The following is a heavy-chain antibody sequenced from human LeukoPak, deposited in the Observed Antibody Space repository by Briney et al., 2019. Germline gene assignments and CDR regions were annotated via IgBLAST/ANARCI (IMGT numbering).Heavy chain of an antibody. CDR3: ARDLGWNYYYYMDV. V-gene: IGHV4-59*01. J-gene: IGHJ6*03. Sequence: PSESLSLTRTLSLGSITSYYWSWIRPPPPKGLEWVGDIYYSGSTNYNPPLKSRVTISVDPSKNQFSLKLSSVTAADTAVYYCARDLGWNYYYYMDVWGKGTTVTVSS. D-gene: IGHD6-19*01. CDR2: IYYSGST. CDR1: LGSITSYY.